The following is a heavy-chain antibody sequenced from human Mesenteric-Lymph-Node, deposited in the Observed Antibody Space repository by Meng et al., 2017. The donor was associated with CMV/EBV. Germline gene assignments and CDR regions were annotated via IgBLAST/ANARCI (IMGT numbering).Heavy chain of an antibody. J-gene: IGHJ6*02. CDR2: IYYSGST. CDR1: GGSVSSGSYY. CDR3: ARDRIVGGYYYYGMDV. Sequence: SETLSLTCTVSGGSVSSGSYYWSWIRQPPGKGLEWIGYIYYSGSTNYNPSLKSRVTISVDTSKNQFSLKLSSVTAADTAVYYCARDRIVGGYYYYGMDVWGQGTTVTVSS. V-gene: IGHV4-61*01. D-gene: IGHD1-26*01.